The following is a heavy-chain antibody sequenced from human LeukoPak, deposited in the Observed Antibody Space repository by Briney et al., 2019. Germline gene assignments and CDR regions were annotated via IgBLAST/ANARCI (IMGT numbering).Heavy chain of an antibody. CDR1: GYSISSGYY. D-gene: IGHD2-15*01. J-gene: IGHJ4*02. CDR3: ARLGQYCSGGSCSYYFDY. V-gene: IGHV4-38-2*02. Sequence: SETLSLTCTVSGYSISSGYYWGWIRQPPGKGLEWIGSIYHSGSTYYNPSLKSRVTISVDTSKNQFSLKLSSVTAADTAVYYCARLGQYCSGGSCSYYFDYWGQGTLVTVSS. CDR2: IYHSGST.